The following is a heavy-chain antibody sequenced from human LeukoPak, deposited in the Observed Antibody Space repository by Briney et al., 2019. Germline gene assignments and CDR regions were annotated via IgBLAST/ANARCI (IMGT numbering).Heavy chain of an antibody. J-gene: IGHJ6*03. CDR1: GGFISSSGYY. CDR2: IYYSGTT. CDR3: ARQVSDYFYYYIDV. Sequence: SETLSLTCSVSGGFISSSGYYWNWIRQPPGKGLEWVGSIYYSGTTYYNSSLKSRVTISEDTSKNRFSLMLTSVTAADTAVYYCARQVSDYFYYYIDVWGEGTTVIVSS. V-gene: IGHV4-39*01.